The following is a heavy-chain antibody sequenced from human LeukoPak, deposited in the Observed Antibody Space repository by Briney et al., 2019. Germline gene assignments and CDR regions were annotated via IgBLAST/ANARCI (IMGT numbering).Heavy chain of an antibody. CDR2: IRSNSDGGTI. D-gene: IGHD3-22*01. CDR1: GFTFSNAW. Sequence: GGSLRLSCATSGFTFSNAWMNWVRQAPGKGLEWVGRIRSNSDGGTIDYAAPVKGRFTLSRDDSKTTLYLQMNSLQTEDTAVYYCATDFYDSSWGQGTLVTVSS. CDR3: ATDFYDSS. J-gene: IGHJ5*02. V-gene: IGHV3-15*07.